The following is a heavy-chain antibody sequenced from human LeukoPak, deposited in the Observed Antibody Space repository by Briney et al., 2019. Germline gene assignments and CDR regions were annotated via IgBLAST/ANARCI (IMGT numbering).Heavy chain of an antibody. J-gene: IGHJ4*02. V-gene: IGHV3-21*01. Sequence: GGSLRLSCAASGFTFSSYSMNWVRQAPGKGLEWVSSISSSSSYIYYADSVKGRFTISRDNAKNSLYLQMNSLRAEDTAVYYCAKDAVRTPQIDHWGQGALVTVSS. CDR1: GFTFSSYS. D-gene: IGHD1-1*01. CDR3: AKDAVRTPQIDH. CDR2: ISSSSSYI.